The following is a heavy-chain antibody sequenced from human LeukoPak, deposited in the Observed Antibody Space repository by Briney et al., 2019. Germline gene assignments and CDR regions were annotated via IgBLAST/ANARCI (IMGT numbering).Heavy chain of an antibody. J-gene: IGHJ2*01. D-gene: IGHD2/OR15-2a*01. CDR1: GYAFNVYY. V-gene: IGHV1-2*02. Sequence: ASVKVSCKASGYAFNVYYIHWVRQAPGQGLEWMGWIHPDSGATNYAQKFQGRVTLTRDRSITTLYMELSSLRSDDTAIYYCAVCSNSTCTSTFWYFDLWGRGTLVTVSS. CDR3: AVCSNSTCTSTFWYFDL. CDR2: IHPDSGAT.